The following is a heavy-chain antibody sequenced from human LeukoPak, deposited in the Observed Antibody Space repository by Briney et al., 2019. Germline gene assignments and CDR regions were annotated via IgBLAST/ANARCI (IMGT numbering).Heavy chain of an antibody. V-gene: IGHV4-34*01. CDR3: ARRLSYGSGSSPSYFDY. CDR2: IYYSGSA. CDR1: GGSLSGFY. Sequence: SETLSLTCAVYGGSLSGFYWSWIRQPPGKGLGWSGGIYYSGSAYYNPSLKSRVTISVDTSKNQFSLKLSSVSAADTAVYYCARRLSYGSGSSPSYFDYWGQGTLVTVSS. J-gene: IGHJ4*02. D-gene: IGHD3-10*01.